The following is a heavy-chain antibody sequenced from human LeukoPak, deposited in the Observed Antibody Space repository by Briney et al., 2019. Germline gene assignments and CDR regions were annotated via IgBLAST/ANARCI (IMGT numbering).Heavy chain of an antibody. CDR2: IYTSGST. J-gene: IGHJ6*03. CDR3: ARDGEWLPDYYYYYMDV. CDR1: GGSISSGSYY. D-gene: IGHD6-19*01. Sequence: SETLSLTCTVSGGSISSGSYYWSWIRQPAGKGLEWIGRIYTSGSTSYNPSLKSRVTLSVDTSKNQFSLKLSSVTAADTAVYYCARDGEWLPDYYYYYMDVWGKGTTVTVSS. V-gene: IGHV4-61*02.